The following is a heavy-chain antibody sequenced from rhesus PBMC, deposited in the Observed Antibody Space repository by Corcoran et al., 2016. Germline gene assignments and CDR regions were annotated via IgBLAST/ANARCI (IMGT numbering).Heavy chain of an antibody. CDR2: IYGGSGST. D-gene: IGHD5-42*01. Sequence: QVQLQESGPGLVKPSETLSLTCAVSGGSISGDYDWTWIRQPPGKGLGGIGYIYGGSGSTNYNPSLKNRVTFSKDPSKNQFSLKLSSVTAADTAVYFCARNTPGIQRKHYSFDYWGQGVLVTVSS. V-gene: IGHV4-76*01. CDR1: GGSISGDYD. J-gene: IGHJ4*01. CDR3: ARNTPGIQRKHYSFDY.